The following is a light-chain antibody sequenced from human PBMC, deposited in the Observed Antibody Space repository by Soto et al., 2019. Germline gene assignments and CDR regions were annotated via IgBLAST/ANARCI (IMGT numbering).Light chain of an antibody. CDR2: GVS. CDR3: QQSYTAPSIT. V-gene: IGKV1-39*01. CDR1: QSISSS. J-gene: IGKJ5*01. Sequence: EIQVTQSPSSLSASVGDKVTITCRASQSISSSLNWYQQKSGKAPNLLIYGVSRLQGGVPSRFSGSGSGTDFTLSISSLQPEDFATYYCQQSYTAPSITFGQGTRLEIK.